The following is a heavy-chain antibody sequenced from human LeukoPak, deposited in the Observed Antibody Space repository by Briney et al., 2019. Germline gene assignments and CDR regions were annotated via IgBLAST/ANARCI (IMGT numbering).Heavy chain of an antibody. CDR1: GFTFSHYG. D-gene: IGHD3-16*01. V-gene: IGHV3-30*03. Sequence: GGSLRLSCTTSGFTFSHYGIHWVRQAPGKGLEWVAVISQDGNKKFYGDAVRGRFTISKDNSKSVVSLQLTSLRPEDTAVYYCARVMGAFYYFYMDDWGKGTTVTVSS. CDR2: ISQDGNKK. CDR3: ARVMGAFYYFYMDD. J-gene: IGHJ6*03.